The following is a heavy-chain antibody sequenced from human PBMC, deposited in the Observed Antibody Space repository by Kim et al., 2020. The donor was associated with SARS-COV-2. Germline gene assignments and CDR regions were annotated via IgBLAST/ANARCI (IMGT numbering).Heavy chain of an antibody. J-gene: IGHJ4*02. CDR2: ISYSGDSK. V-gene: IGHV3-30-3*01. CDR3: ARGSQYCSRTACTYYFDT. D-gene: IGHD2-15*01. Sequence: GGSLRLSCAASGFIFSNYAINWVRQAPGEGLESVALISYSGDSKFYADSVKGRFTVSRDNSKNTVSLEMNSLRTEDTAMYFCARGSQYCSRTACTYYFDTGGRGTLVTVSS. CDR1: GFIFSNYA.